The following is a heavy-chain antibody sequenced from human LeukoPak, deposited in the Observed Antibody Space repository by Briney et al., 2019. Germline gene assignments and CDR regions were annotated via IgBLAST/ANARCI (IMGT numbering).Heavy chain of an antibody. CDR3: ARLQYPVMTFDP. D-gene: IGHD3-22*01. J-gene: IGHJ5*02. CDR2: IYTRGST. CDR1: GGSISSYY. Sequence: SETLSLTCTASGGSISSYYWSWIRQPPGKGLEWIGYIYTRGSTNYNPSLKSRVTISVDTSKNQFSLKLSSVTAADTVVYYCARLQYPVMTFDPWGQGTLVTVSS. V-gene: IGHV4-4*09.